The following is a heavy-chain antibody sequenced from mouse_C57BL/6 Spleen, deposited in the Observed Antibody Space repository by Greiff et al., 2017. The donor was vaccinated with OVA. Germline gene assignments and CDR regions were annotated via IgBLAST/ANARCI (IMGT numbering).Heavy chain of an antibody. CDR2: IDPETGGT. J-gene: IGHJ3*01. CDR3: TRWNGYDDAWFAY. Sequence: QVQLQQSGAELVRPGASVTLSCKASGYTFTDYEMHWVKQTPVHGLEWIGAIDPETGGTAYNQKFKGKAILTADKSSSTAYMELRSLTSENSAVYYCTRWNGYDDAWFAYWGQGTLVTVSA. CDR1: GYTFTDYE. D-gene: IGHD2-2*01. V-gene: IGHV1-15*01.